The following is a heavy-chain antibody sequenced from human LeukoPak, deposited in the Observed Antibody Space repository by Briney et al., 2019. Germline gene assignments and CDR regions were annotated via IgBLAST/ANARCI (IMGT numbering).Heavy chain of an antibody. CDR2: ISGSGGST. Sequence: GRSLRLSCAASGFTFSSYAMSWVRQAPGKGLECVSGISGSGGSTYYADSVKGRFTISRDNSKNTLYLQMNSLRAEDTAVYYCAKDQAVAATGYLDYWGQGTLVTVSS. D-gene: IGHD6-19*01. V-gene: IGHV3-23*01. CDR3: AKDQAVAATGYLDY. J-gene: IGHJ4*02. CDR1: GFTFSSYA.